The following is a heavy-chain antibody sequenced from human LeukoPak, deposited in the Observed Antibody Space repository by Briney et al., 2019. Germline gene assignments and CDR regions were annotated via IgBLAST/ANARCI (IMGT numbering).Heavy chain of an antibody. CDR3: ASSSFVPAAMN. D-gene: IGHD2-2*01. CDR2: IYYSGST. CDR1: GGTISSYY. Sequence: SETLSLTCTVSGGTISSYYWSWIRQPPGKGLEWIGYIYYSGSTNYNPSLRSRVTISVDTSKNQFSLKLSSVTAADTAVYYCASSSFVPAAMNWGQGTLVTVSS. V-gene: IGHV4-59*01. J-gene: IGHJ4*02.